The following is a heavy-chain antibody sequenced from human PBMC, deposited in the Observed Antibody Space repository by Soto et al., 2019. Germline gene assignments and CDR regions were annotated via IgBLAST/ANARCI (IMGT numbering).Heavy chain of an antibody. Sequence: SSVKVSCKASGYTFTSYGISWVRQAPGQGLEWMGWISAYNGNTNYAQKLQGRVTMTTDTSTSTAYMELRSLRSADTAVYYCARVRRVFDVVIFDFWGRRTLVTVSA. CDR2: ISAYNGNT. J-gene: IGHJ4*02. CDR3: ARVRRVFDVVIFDF. D-gene: IGHD3-3*01. V-gene: IGHV1-18*04. CDR1: GYTFTSYG.